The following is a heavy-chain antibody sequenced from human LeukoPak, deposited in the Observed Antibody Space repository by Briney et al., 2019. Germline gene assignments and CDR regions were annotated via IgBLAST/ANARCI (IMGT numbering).Heavy chain of an antibody. CDR1: GFTFSSYA. Sequence: GGSLRLSCAASGFTFSSYAMTWVRQAPGKGLEWVLSITGSGSSTYYADSVKGRFTISRDNSKNMVYVQMNSLRAEDTAVYFCAKPPRVVVVTAFDSWGQGTLVTVSS. V-gene: IGHV3-23*01. CDR2: ITGSGSST. J-gene: IGHJ4*02. CDR3: AKPPRVVVVTAFDS. D-gene: IGHD2-21*02.